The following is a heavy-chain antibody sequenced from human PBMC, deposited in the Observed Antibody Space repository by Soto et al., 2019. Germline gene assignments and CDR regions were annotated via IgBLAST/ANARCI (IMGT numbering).Heavy chain of an antibody. D-gene: IGHD6-6*01. V-gene: IGHV3-9*01. J-gene: IGHJ3*02. Sequence: SLKISCAASGFTFDDYAMHWVRQAPGKGLEWVSGISWNSGSIGYADSVKGRFTISRDNSKNSLYLQMNSLRAEDTAVYYCAKNARRSSSSDAFDIWGQGTMVTVSS. CDR1: GFTFDDYA. CDR2: ISWNSGSI. CDR3: AKNARRSSSSDAFDI.